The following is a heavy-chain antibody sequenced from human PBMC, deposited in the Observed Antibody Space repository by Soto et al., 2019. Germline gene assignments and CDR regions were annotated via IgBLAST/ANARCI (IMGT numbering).Heavy chain of an antibody. Sequence: EVQLVESGGGLVQPGRSLRLSCAASGFSFDDFAMHWVRQAPGKGLEWVSGISWNSGGMGYADSVKGRFTISRDNAKNSLYLQLNSLRAEDTALYYCARDQRGSIAAPGTDASDIWGQGTMVTVSS. CDR2: ISWNSGGM. CDR1: GFSFDDFA. J-gene: IGHJ3*02. V-gene: IGHV3-9*01. CDR3: ARDQRGSIAAPGTDASDI. D-gene: IGHD6-13*01.